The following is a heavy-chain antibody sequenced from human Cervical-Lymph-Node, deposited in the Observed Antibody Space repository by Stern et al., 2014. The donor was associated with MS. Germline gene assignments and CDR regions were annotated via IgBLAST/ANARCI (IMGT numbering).Heavy chain of an antibody. D-gene: IGHD1-1*01. J-gene: IGHJ4*02. Sequence: QVQLQESGPGLVKPSETLSLTCTVSNVSIGLFYWSWIQQSPGRGLEWIGYIYYSGSTAYNPSLKSRVTMAVDTSKSQFSLKLSSLTAADTAVYYCASIQLWSKSFDYWGRGTLVTVSS. CDR3: ASIQLWSKSFDY. CDR2: IYYSGST. V-gene: IGHV4-59*01. CDR1: NVSIGLFY.